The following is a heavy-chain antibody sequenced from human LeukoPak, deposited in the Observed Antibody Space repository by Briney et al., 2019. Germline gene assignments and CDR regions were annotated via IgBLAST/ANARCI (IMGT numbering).Heavy chain of an antibody. CDR2: INPNSGGT. Sequence: GASVKVSCKASGYTFTGYYMHWVRQAPGQGLEWMGWINPNSGGTNYAQKFQGWVTMTRDTSISTACMELSRLRSDDTAVYYCARDSMVRGVILPDYWGQGTLVTVSS. CDR3: ARDSMVRGVILPDY. D-gene: IGHD3-10*01. CDR1: GYTFTGYY. J-gene: IGHJ4*02. V-gene: IGHV1-2*04.